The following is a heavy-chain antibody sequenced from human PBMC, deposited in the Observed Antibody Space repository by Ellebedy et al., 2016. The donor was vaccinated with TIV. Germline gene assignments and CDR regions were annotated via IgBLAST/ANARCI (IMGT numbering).Heavy chain of an antibody. V-gene: IGHV3-7*03. Sequence: GESLKISCAASGFTFSTYWMSWVRQAPGKGLEWVANIKQDGSEKYYVDSVKGRFTISRDNAKNSLYLQMNSLRAEDTAVYYCASFQTAVGNFDYWGQGTLVTVSS. J-gene: IGHJ4*02. CDR1: GFTFSTYW. CDR2: IKQDGSEK. CDR3: ASFQTAVGNFDY. D-gene: IGHD6-19*01.